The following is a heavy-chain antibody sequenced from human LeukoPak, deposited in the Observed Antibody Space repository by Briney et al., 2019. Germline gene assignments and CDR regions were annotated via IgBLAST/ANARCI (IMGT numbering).Heavy chain of an antibody. V-gene: IGHV1-8*01. CDR3: ARGIEAGVDF. CDR1: GYTFTSYH. D-gene: IGHD1-26*01. Sequence: GASVKVSCKTSGYTFTSYHINWVRQVTGQGLEWMGWMSPTNGDTGYAQKFQDRVTMTGSTSISTAYMELSSLTSEDTAVYYCARGIEAGVDFWGQGTLVTVSS. J-gene: IGHJ4*02. CDR2: MSPTNGDT.